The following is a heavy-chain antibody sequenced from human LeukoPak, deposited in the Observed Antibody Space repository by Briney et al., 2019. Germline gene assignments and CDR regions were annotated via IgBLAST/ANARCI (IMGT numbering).Heavy chain of an antibody. CDR1: GYTFTTYS. V-gene: IGHV1-46*01. CDR3: ARAPDGTTVTATPLDV. J-gene: IGHJ6*02. Sequence: ASVKVSCKASGYTFTTYSMHWVRQAPGRGLKWMGIIDPAGGGTTYAQKFQGRVTMTRDTSTTTVYMELSSLRSEDTAVYYCARAPDGTTVTATPLDVWGQGTTVTVSS. D-gene: IGHD4-17*01. CDR2: IDPAGGGT.